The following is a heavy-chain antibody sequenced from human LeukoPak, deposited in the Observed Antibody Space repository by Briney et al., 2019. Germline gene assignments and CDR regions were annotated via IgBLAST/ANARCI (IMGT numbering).Heavy chain of an antibody. CDR2: ISGSGGST. CDR3: AKDLPDYGDYIEGY. V-gene: IGHV3-23*01. Sequence: GGSLRLSCAASGFTFSRFAMSWVRQAPGKGLEWVSTISGSGGSTNYADSVKGRFTFSRDNSRNTVYLQMNSLRAEDTAVYYCAKDLPDYGDYIEGYWGQGTLVTASS. CDR1: GFTFSRFA. D-gene: IGHD4-17*01. J-gene: IGHJ4*02.